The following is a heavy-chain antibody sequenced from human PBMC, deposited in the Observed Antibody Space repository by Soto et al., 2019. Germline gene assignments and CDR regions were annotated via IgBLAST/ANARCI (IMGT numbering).Heavy chain of an antibody. D-gene: IGHD5-12*01. V-gene: IGHV3-23*01. Sequence: EVQVLESGGGLVQPGGSLRLSCTASGFTFTSYKMTWVRQAPGKGLEWVSSISDAGDKTYYADPVKGRFTISRDNSKNTLYLQMSSLRAEDTAVYYCAKRRTEEATILDYWGQGTLVTVSS. CDR3: AKRRTEEATILDY. J-gene: IGHJ4*02. CDR2: ISDAGDKT. CDR1: GFTFTSYK.